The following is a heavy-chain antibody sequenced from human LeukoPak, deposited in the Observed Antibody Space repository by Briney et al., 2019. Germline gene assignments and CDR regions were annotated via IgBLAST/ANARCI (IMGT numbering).Heavy chain of an antibody. CDR2: IWSNGNNK. V-gene: IGHV3-30*02. Sequence: GGSLRLSCAVSGFTVSNRGMHWVRQTPVKGLEWVAFIWSNGNNKNYADSVKGRFTISRDNSKNTLYLEMSSLRLGDTAIYYCAKDFWFDGGASWGQGTLVTVSS. CDR3: AKDFWFDGGAS. D-gene: IGHD3-3*01. CDR1: GFTVSNRG. J-gene: IGHJ4*02.